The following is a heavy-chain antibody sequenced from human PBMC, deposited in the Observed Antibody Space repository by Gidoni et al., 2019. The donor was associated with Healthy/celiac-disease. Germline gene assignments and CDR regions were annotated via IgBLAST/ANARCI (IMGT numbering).Heavy chain of an antibody. CDR2: ISWSSGSI. Sequence: GTELEWVSGISWSSGSIGYADSVKGRFTISRDNAKNSLYLQMNSLRAEDTALYYCAKDRSPKAGYGYYGWYFDLWGRGTLVTVSS. J-gene: IGHJ2*01. V-gene: IGHV3-9*01. D-gene: IGHD4-17*01. CDR3: AKDRSPKAGYGYYGWYFDL.